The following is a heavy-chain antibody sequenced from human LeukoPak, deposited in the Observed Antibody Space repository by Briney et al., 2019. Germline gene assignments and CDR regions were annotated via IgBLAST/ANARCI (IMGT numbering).Heavy chain of an antibody. Sequence: PGGSLRLSCGASGLTFSSYWMHGVRQAPGKGLVWVSRINSDGSTTSYADSVKGRFTISRDNTKNTLYLQMNSLRAEDTAVYYCARVGYYDSSGYPEWGQGTLVTVSS. D-gene: IGHD3-22*01. V-gene: IGHV3-74*01. CDR3: ARVGYYDSSGYPE. CDR1: GLTFSSYW. J-gene: IGHJ4*02. CDR2: INSDGSTT.